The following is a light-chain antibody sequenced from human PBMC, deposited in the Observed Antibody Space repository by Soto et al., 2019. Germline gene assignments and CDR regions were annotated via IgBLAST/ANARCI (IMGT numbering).Light chain of an antibody. CDR3: QQRDIWPPTWT. CDR2: HAA. V-gene: IGKV3-11*01. Sequence: IVLTQSPTTPALSPRERGTLPCRASQIVSPYLAWYQQKPGQAPRLLIHHAADRAAGIPARFSGSWSWTDFARSSSSLEPEDFAVYYCQQRDIWPPTWTFGQGTNVYIK. J-gene: IGKJ1*01. CDR1: QIVSPY.